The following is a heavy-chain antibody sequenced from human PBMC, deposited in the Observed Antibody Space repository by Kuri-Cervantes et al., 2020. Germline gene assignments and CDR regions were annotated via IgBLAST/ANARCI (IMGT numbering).Heavy chain of an antibody. CDR2: ISWNGGTI. V-gene: IGHV3-9*01. D-gene: IGHD4-11*01. J-gene: IGHJ4*02. CDR3: ARDIYNFDY. Sequence: GGSLRLSCAASGFTFNNYAMQWVRQCTGEGLEWVSGISWNGGTIGYADSVKGRFTTSRDNAKNSLFLQMNSLRDEDTAIYYCARDIYNFDYWGQGTLVTVSS. CDR1: GFTFNNYA.